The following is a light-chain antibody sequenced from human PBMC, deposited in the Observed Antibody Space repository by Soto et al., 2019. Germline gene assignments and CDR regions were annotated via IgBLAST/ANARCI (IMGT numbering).Light chain of an antibody. J-gene: IGKJ1*01. CDR3: QQYGSSPTWT. V-gene: IGKV3-20*01. Sequence: VLPRSPGPVSLSPGNRGTLACRAIQSVSTSYLAWYQQKPGQAPRLLIYGASTRATGIPARFSGSGSGTEFTLTISSLEFGDSAVYYCQQYGSSPTWTFGQGTKVDIK. CDR2: GAS. CDR1: QSVSTSY.